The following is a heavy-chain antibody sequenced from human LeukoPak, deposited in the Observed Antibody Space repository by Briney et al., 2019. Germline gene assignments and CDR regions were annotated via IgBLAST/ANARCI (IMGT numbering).Heavy chain of an antibody. D-gene: IGHD3-16*01. CDR1: GFTFSSYG. CDR3: AKGPLYDYVWGSFAY. Sequence: GGSLRLSCAASGFTFSSYGMHWVRQAPGEGLEWVAFIRYDGSNKYYADSVKGRFTISRDNSKNTLYLQMNSLRAEDTAVYYCAKGPLYDYVWGSFAYWGQGTLVTVSS. J-gene: IGHJ4*02. V-gene: IGHV3-30*02. CDR2: IRYDGSNK.